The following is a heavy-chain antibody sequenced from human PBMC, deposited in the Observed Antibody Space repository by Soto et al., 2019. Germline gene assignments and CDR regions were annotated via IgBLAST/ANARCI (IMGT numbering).Heavy chain of an antibody. CDR3: ARDSVLLARDYYYCGMDV. D-gene: IGHD3-3*02. CDR1: EFTFSSYG. J-gene: IGHJ6*02. Sequence: QVQLVESGGGVVQPGRSLRLSCAAAEFTFSSYGMHWVRQAPGKGLEWVAYISYDGREKFSADSVKGRLTISSDTSKDTLYLQMSSLRAEDTAVYYCARDSVLLARDYYYCGMDVWGQGTTVTVSS. V-gene: IGHV3-30*03. CDR2: ISYDGREK.